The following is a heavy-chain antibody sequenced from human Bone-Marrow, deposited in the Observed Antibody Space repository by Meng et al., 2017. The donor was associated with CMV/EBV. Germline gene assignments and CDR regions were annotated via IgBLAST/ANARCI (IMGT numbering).Heavy chain of an antibody. D-gene: IGHD2-2*02. V-gene: IGHV3-23*03. J-gene: IGHJ4*02. CDR3: AKDRGICSSTSCYKGLFDY. CDR2: IYSGGSST. Sequence: GESLKISCAASGFTFSSYAMSWVRQAPGKGLEWVSVIYSGGSSTYYADSVKGRFTISRDNSKNTLYLQMNSLRAEDTAVYYCAKDRGICSSTSCYKGLFDYWGQGTLVTVSS. CDR1: GFTFSSYA.